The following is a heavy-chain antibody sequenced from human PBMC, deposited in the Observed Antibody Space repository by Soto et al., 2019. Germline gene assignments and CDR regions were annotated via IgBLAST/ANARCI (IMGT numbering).Heavy chain of an antibody. J-gene: IGHJ6*02. Sequence: SGPTLVNPTQTLTLTCTFSGFSLSTSGVGVGWIRQPPGKALEWLALIYWDDGKRYSPSLKSRLTITKDTSKNQVVLTMTNMDPVDTATYYCAHSKDYDSSGYYNYYYGMDVWGQGTMVTVSS. CDR1: GFSLSTSGVG. CDR3: AHSKDYDSSGYYNYYYGMDV. V-gene: IGHV2-5*02. D-gene: IGHD3-22*01. CDR2: IYWDDGK.